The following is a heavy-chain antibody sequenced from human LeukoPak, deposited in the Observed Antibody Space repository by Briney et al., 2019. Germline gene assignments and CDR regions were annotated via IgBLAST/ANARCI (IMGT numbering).Heavy chain of an antibody. Sequence: PGGSLRLSCAASGLTFSGSAMSWVRQAPGKGLEWVSLISGSGNRTYYADSVKSRFTISRDNSKNTLYLQMNSLRAEDTAVYYCAKVLVLVSANRYYFDYWGQGTLVTVSS. CDR1: GLTFSGSA. CDR2: ISGSGNRT. D-gene: IGHD2-15*01. CDR3: AKVLVLVSANRYYFDY. J-gene: IGHJ4*02. V-gene: IGHV3-23*01.